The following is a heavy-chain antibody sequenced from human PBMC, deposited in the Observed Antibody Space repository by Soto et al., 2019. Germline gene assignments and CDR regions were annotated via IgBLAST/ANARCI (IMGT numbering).Heavy chain of an antibody. V-gene: IGHV1-18*01. J-gene: IGHJ6*04. CDR1: GYRFETYA. CDR2: ISAYSVDT. Sequence: ASVKVSCKASGYRFETYAMTWVRQAPGQGLEWMGWISAYSVDTYSAQKFQDRLTMTKDTSTGTAYMELRSLTSDDTAVYYCARGHGAIRGDLDVWGKGTTVTVSS. D-gene: IGHD4-17*01. CDR3: ARGHGAIRGDLDV.